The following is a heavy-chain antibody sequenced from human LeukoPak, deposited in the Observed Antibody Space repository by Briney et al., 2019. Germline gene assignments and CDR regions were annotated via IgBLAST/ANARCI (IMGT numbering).Heavy chain of an antibody. Sequence: ASETLSLTCTVSGGSISSYYWSWIRQPPGKGLEWIGCIYYSGSTNYNPSLKSRVTISVDTSKNQFSLKLSSVTAADTAVYYCARDAQQWLVRGLRYFDYWGQGTLVTVSS. CDR2: IYYSGST. CDR1: GGSISSYY. J-gene: IGHJ4*02. V-gene: IGHV4-59*01. CDR3: ARDAQQWLVRGLRYFDY. D-gene: IGHD6-19*01.